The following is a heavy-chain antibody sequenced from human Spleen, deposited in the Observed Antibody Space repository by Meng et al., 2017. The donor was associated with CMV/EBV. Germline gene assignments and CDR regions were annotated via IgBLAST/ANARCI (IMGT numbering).Heavy chain of an antibody. CDR1: GYIFSTYA. D-gene: IGHD4-23*01. CDR3: ARGVGTLIIDY. Sequence: SCTASGYIFSTYAIPWVRQAPGQGLEWMGWINVGNGDTKFSQKVQGRVTITRDTSASTAYMELSSLRSEDTAVYYCARGVGTLIIDYWGQGTLVTVSS. CDR2: INVGNGDT. J-gene: IGHJ4*02. V-gene: IGHV1-3*01.